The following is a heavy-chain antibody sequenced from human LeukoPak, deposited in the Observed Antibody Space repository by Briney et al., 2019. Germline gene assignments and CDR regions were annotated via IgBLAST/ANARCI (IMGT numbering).Heavy chain of an antibody. CDR1: GGSISSSSYY. Sequence: PSETLSLTCTVSGGSISSSSYYWGWIRQPPGKGLEWIGSIYYSGSTYYNPSLKSRVTISVDTSRNQLSLRLTSVTAADTAVYYCARARQGSIYYFDFWGQGTLVTVSS. CDR2: IYYSGST. J-gene: IGHJ4*02. V-gene: IGHV4-39*07. D-gene: IGHD3-3*02. CDR3: ARARQGSIYYFDF.